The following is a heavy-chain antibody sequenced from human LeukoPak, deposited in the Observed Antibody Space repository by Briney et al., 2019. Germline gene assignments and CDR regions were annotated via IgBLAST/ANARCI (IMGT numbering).Heavy chain of an antibody. CDR2: IGSSGDST. D-gene: IGHD4-17*01. J-gene: IGHJ4*02. CDR3: PKPTRLHDYGDFAFDY. CDR1: GFTFSSYA. Sequence: PGGSLRLSCAASGFTFSSYAMNWVRQAPGKGLEWVSGIGSSGDSTYYADSVKGRFTISRDNSKNTLYLQMSSLRAEDTAVYYCPKPTRLHDYGDFAFDYWGREPWSPSPQ. V-gene: IGHV3-23*01.